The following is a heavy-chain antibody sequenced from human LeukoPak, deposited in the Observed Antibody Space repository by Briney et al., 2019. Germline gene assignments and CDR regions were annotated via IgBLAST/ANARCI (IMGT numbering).Heavy chain of an antibody. CDR3: ARAFLGLGPGIAAAGEMGVAFDI. D-gene: IGHD6-13*01. Sequence: SETLSLTCTVSGGSISSSSYYWSWIRQPAGKGLEWIGRIYTSGSTNYNPSLKSRVTMSVDTSKNQFSLKLSSVTAADTAVYYCARAFLGLGPGIAAAGEMGVAFDIWGQGTMVTVSS. CDR1: GGSISSSSYY. V-gene: IGHV4-61*02. J-gene: IGHJ3*02. CDR2: IYTSGST.